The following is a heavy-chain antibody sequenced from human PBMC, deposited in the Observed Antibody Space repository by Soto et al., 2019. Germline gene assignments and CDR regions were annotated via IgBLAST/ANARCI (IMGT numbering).Heavy chain of an antibody. V-gene: IGHV1-3*01. Sequence: QVQLVQSGAEVKKPGASVKVSCKASGYTFTSYAMHWVRQAPGQRLEWMGWINAGNGNTKYSQKFQGRVTITRDTSARTAYMELSSLRSEDTAVYYCARDHANSGKAVACTKLSTVLFEYWGQGTLVTVSS. D-gene: IGHD6-19*01. CDR2: INAGNGNT. CDR1: GYTFTSYA. J-gene: IGHJ4*02. CDR3: ARDHANSGKAVACTKLSTVLFEY.